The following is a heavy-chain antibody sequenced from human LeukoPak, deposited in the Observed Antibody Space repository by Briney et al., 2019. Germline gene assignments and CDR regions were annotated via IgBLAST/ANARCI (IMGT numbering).Heavy chain of an antibody. Sequence: GGSLRLSCAAPGFTFSSYWMHWVRQAPGKGLVWVSRINSDGSSTSYADSVKGRFTISRDNAKNTLYLQMNSLRAEDTAVYYCARVPLAAAIDYWGQGTLVTVSS. J-gene: IGHJ4*02. CDR2: INSDGSST. CDR3: ARVPLAAAIDY. CDR1: GFTFSSYW. D-gene: IGHD6-13*01. V-gene: IGHV3-74*01.